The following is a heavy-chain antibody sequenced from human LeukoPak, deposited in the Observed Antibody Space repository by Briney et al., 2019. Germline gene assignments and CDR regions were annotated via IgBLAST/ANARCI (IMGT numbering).Heavy chain of an antibody. CDR3: ARDNYAGADWFDP. V-gene: IGHV1-69*05. Sequence: SVKVSCKASGGTFSSYAISWVRQAPGQGLEWMGGIIPIFGTANYAQKFQGRVTITTDESTSTAYMELSSLRSEDTAVYYCARDNYAGADWFDPWGQGTLVTVSS. CDR1: GGTFSSYA. CDR2: IIPIFGTA. D-gene: IGHD1-7*01. J-gene: IGHJ5*02.